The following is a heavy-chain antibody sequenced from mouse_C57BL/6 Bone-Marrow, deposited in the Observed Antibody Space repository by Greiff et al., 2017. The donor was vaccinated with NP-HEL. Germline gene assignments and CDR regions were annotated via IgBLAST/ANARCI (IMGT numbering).Heavy chain of an antibody. D-gene: IGHD4-1*01. Sequence: VKLMESGPGLVQPSQSLSITCTVSGFSLTSYGVHWVRQSPGKGLEWLGVIWSGGSTDYNAAFISRLSISKDNSKSQVFFKMNSLQADDTAIYYCARNLGPGFAYWGQGTLVTVSA. CDR1: GFSLTSYG. CDR3: ARNLGPGFAY. V-gene: IGHV2-2*01. J-gene: IGHJ3*01. CDR2: IWSGGST.